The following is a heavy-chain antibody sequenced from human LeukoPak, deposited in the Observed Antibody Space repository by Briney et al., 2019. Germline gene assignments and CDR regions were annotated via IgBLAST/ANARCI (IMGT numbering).Heavy chain of an antibody. V-gene: IGHV4-59*01. CDR1: GGSISSFF. CDR2: MHYSGDT. D-gene: IGHD1-1*01. Sequence: SETLSLTCTVSGGSISSFFWSWIRQPPGKGLEWIGSMHYSGDTKYNPSLRSRVSLSIDTSKQQFSLGLSSVTAADTAVYYCARDLELERNRWNYFESWGQGTLVTVSS. CDR3: ARDLELERNRWNYFES. J-gene: IGHJ4*02.